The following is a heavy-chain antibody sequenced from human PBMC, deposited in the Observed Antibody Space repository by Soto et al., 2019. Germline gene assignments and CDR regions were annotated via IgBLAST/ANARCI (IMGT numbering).Heavy chain of an antibody. J-gene: IGHJ6*02. D-gene: IGHD3-10*01. CDR1: GGTFSSYA. V-gene: IGHV1-69*13. CDR3: ARDGSITMVRGVNYYYYGMDV. CDR2: IIPIFGTA. Sequence: SVKVSFKASGGTFSSYAISWVRQAPGQGLEWMGGIIPIFGTANYAQKFQGRVTITADESTSTAYMELSSLRSEDTAVYYCARDGSITMVRGVNYYYYGMDVWGQGTTVTVSS.